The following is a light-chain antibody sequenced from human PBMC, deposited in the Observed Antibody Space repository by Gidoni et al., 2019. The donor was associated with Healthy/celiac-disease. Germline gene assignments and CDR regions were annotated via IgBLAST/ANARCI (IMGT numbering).Light chain of an antibody. Sequence: QSVLTQPPSVSGAPGQRVTISCTGSSSNIGAGYYVHWYQQRPGTAPKLLIYGNSNRPSGVPDRFSGSKSGTSASLAITGLQAEDEADYYCQSYDSSLSALVVFGGGTKLTVL. CDR3: QSYDSSLSALVV. CDR2: GNS. V-gene: IGLV1-40*01. CDR1: SSNIGAGYY. J-gene: IGLJ2*01.